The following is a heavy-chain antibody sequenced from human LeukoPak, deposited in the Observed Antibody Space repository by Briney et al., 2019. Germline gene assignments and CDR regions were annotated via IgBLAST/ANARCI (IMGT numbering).Heavy chain of an antibody. CDR1: GGSISSYY. J-gene: IGHJ5*02. D-gene: IGHD3-16*01. Sequence: SETESLTCTVSGGSISSYYWSWIRQPAGKGLEWIGRIYTSGSTNYNPSLKSRATMSVDTSKNQFSLKLSSVTAADTAVYYCARDSRLGDWFDPWGQGTLVTVSS. CDR3: ARDSRLGDWFDP. V-gene: IGHV4-4*07. CDR2: IYTSGST.